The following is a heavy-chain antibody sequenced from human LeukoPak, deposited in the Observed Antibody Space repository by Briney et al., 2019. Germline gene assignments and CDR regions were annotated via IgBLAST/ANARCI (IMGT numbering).Heavy chain of an antibody. CDR1: GFTFSSYW. CDR2: IKTDENST. D-gene: IGHD2-21*02. J-gene: IGHJ4*02. Sequence: GGSLRLSCAASGFTFSSYWMHWVRQAPGKGLVWVSSIKTDENSTIYADSVKGRFTISRDNAKNTLYLQMNSLRAEDTAVYYCEREVTRELAYWGREPRVPVPS. V-gene: IGHV3-74*01. CDR3: EREVTRELAY.